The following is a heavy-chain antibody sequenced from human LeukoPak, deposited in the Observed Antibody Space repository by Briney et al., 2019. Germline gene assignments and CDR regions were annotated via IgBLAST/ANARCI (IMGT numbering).Heavy chain of an antibody. V-gene: IGHV4-34*01. CDR2: INHSGST. D-gene: IGHD2-21*01. J-gene: IGHJ4*02. CDR3: ARHNGDSVTSSYYFDY. Sequence: SETLSLTCAVYGGSFSGYYWSWIRQPPGKGLEWIGEINHSGSTNYNPSLKSRVTISVDTSKNQFSLKLSSVTAADTAVYYCARHNGDSVTSSYYFDYWGQGTLVTVSS. CDR1: GGSFSGYY.